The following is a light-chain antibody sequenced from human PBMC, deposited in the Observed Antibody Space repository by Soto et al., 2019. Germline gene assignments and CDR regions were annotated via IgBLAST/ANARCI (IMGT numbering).Light chain of an antibody. Sequence: DIQMTQSPSSLSASVGDRVTITCRESQSISSYLNWYQQKPGKAPKVLIYATSNLQSGVPSRFSGSGSGTDFTLTISSLQPEDFASYYCQQSYSTPWTFGQGTKVEIK. CDR2: ATS. V-gene: IGKV1-39*01. CDR3: QQSYSTPWT. CDR1: QSISSY. J-gene: IGKJ1*01.